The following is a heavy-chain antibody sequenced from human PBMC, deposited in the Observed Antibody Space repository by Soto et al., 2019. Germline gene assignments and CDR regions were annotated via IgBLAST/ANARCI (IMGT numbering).Heavy chain of an antibody. Sequence: PSETLSLTCTVSGGSISSYYWSWIRQPPGKGLEWIGYIYYSGSTNYNPSLKSRVTISVDTSKNQFSLKLSSVTAADTAVYYCAREIRYSGYPDIYFDYWGQGTLVTVSS. D-gene: IGHD5-12*01. J-gene: IGHJ4*02. CDR1: GGSISSYY. V-gene: IGHV4-59*01. CDR3: AREIRYSGYPDIYFDY. CDR2: IYYSGST.